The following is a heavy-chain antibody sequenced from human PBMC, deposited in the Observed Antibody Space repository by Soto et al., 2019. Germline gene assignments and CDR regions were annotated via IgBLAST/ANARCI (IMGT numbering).Heavy chain of an antibody. CDR1: GFTFSSYW. CDR3: ARGYISLGYCSGGSCFYNWFDL. CDR2: INSDGSST. Sequence: GGSLRLSCAASGFTFSSYWMHWVRQAPGKGLVCVSRINSDGSSTSYADSVKGRFTISRDNAKNTLYLQMNSLRAEETAVYYCARGYISLGYCSGGSCFYNWFDLGVQGTLVTVSS. V-gene: IGHV3-74*01. D-gene: IGHD2-15*01. J-gene: IGHJ5*02.